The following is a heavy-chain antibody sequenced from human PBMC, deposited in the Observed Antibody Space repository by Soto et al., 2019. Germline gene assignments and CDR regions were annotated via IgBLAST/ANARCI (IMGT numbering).Heavy chain of an antibody. CDR2: MNPSTGNT. J-gene: IGHJ5*02. CDR1: GYTFTSYD. D-gene: IGHD6-19*01. V-gene: IGHV1-8*01. Sequence: QVQLLQSGAEVKKPGASVKVSCKASGYTFTSYDIIWVRQATGQGLEWMGWMNPSTGNTGSAEKFQGRLTMTRNTSITIVYMELTSLSFEDTSVYYCARGRIIVAGGFDPWGQGTLVTVSS. CDR3: ARGRIIVAGGFDP.